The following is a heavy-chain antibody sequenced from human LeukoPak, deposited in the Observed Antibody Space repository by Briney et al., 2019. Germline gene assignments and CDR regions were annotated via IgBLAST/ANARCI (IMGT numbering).Heavy chain of an antibody. Sequence: ASVKVSGKASGYTFTDYYMHWVRQAPGQGFEWMGWINPNDGDTNYAQKFQGRVTMTRDTSISTAHMEVSRLRFDDTAVYYCARANFLYCSSTTCLFDYWGQGTLVTVSS. D-gene: IGHD2-2*01. CDR2: INPNDGDT. CDR1: GYTFTDYY. CDR3: ARANFLYCSSTTCLFDY. V-gene: IGHV1-2*02. J-gene: IGHJ4*02.